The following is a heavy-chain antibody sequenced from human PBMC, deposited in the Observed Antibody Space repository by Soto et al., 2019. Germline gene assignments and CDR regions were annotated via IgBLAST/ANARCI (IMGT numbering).Heavy chain of an antibody. D-gene: IGHD2-2*01. J-gene: IGHJ3*02. CDR2: IYWDDDK. V-gene: IGHV2-5*02. CDR1: GFSLTTSGVG. CDR3: APRRIVPVADKAFDI. Sequence: QITLKESGPTLVKPTQTLTLTCTFSGFSLTTSGVGVGWIRQPPGKALEWLGIIYWDDDKPYSPSLKSSLTITKDTSKNRVVLTMTNMDPVDTGTYYCAPRRIVPVADKAFDIWGQGTVVTVSS.